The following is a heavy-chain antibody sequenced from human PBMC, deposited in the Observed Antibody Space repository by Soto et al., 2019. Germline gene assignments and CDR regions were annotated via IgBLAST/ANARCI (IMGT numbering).Heavy chain of an antibody. Sequence: GGSLRLSCAASGFTFSSYAMSWVRQAPGKGLEWVSAISGSGGSTYYADSVKGRFTISRDDSKNTLYLQMNSLRAEDTAVYYCARSTGYSSSWQPGSFDYWGQGTLVTVSS. CDR1: GFTFSSYA. D-gene: IGHD6-13*01. CDR3: ARSTGYSSSWQPGSFDY. CDR2: ISGSGGST. J-gene: IGHJ4*02. V-gene: IGHV3-23*01.